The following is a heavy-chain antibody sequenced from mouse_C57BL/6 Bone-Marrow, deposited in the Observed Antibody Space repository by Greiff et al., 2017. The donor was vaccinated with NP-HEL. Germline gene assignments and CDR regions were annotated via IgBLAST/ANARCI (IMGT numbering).Heavy chain of an antibody. CDR1: GYNFTCYW. CDR2: IHPRRGYT. CDR3: ARKGYAY. V-gene: IGHV1-7*01. J-gene: IGHJ3*01. Sequence: VQLQQSGAELAKPGASVQLSCKASGYNFTCYWMHWVKQRPGRGLEWIGYIHPRRGYTKSDQKFKDKATLTAAKSSRTAYMQRSSLTYEHAAVYYCARKGYAYWGQGTPVTVSA.